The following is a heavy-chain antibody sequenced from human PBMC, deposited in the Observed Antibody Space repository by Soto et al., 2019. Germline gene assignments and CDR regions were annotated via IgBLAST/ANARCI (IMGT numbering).Heavy chain of an antibody. D-gene: IGHD2-2*01. CDR2: ISGYNSDT. CDR3: ARDRCSTTSCEADF. J-gene: IGHJ4*02. Sequence: QVQLVQSGGEVKKPGASVKVSCRASGYTFSNYGISWVRQAPGQGLEWMGWISGYNSDTNYAQKFQGRVTMTTDTFTNTVYMERGGLRSDDTAVYYCARDRCSTTSCEADFWGQGTLVTVSP. V-gene: IGHV1-18*01. CDR1: GYTFSNYG.